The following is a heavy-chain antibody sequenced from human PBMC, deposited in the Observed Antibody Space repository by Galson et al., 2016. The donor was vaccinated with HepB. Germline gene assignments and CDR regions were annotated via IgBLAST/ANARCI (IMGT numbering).Heavy chain of an antibody. CDR1: GFTFTNYA. Sequence: SLRLSCAASGFTFTNYAMSWVRQAPGKGLEWLSGITGSDGSTRYADSVKGRFIISRDNSKNTLYLQMDSLRAEDTAVYYCAKGSNGWTKFIDFWGQGTLVTVSS. V-gene: IGHV3-23*01. CDR2: ITGSDGST. J-gene: IGHJ4*02. CDR3: AKGSNGWTKFIDF. D-gene: IGHD6-19*01.